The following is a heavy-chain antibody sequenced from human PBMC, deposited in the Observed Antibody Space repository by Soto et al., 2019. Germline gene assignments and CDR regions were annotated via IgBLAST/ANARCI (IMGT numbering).Heavy chain of an antibody. J-gene: IGHJ4*02. D-gene: IGHD3-3*01. V-gene: IGHV5-51*01. CDR1: GYNFAGYW. CDR3: ARGGVSTRTFDY. CDR2: IYPSDSDT. Sequence: GESLKISCKGSGYNFAGYWIAWVRQMPEKGLELMGIIYPSDSDTRYRPSFQGQVTISADKSISSAYLQWSSLRASDTAMYYCARGGVSTRTFDYWGQGTPVTV.